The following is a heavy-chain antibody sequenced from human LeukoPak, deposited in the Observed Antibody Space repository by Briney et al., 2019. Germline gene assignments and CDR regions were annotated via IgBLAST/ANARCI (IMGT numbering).Heavy chain of an antibody. Sequence: PGGSLRLSCAASGFTFSEFWMSWVRQAPGKGLEWLANIKEDGSKKYYVDSVKGRFTISRDNSKNTLYLQMNSLRAEDTAVYYCAGYGDYGDYFDYWGQGTLVTVSS. J-gene: IGHJ4*02. V-gene: IGHV3-7*01. CDR2: IKEDGSKK. CDR3: AGYGDYGDYFDY. CDR1: GFTFSEFW. D-gene: IGHD4-17*01.